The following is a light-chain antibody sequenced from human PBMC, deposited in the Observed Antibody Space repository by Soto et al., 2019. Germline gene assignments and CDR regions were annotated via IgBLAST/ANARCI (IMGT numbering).Light chain of an antibody. J-gene: IGKJ4*01. CDR3: QQYNSWPIT. V-gene: IGKV3-15*01. Sequence: ERVMTQSPAALSVSPGERATLSCRASQSVNSNLAWYQQKPGQAPRLLIYGASTRATGIPARFSGSGSGTEFSLTISSLQSEDFAVYYCQQYNSWPITFGGGTKVDIK. CDR1: QSVNSN. CDR2: GAS.